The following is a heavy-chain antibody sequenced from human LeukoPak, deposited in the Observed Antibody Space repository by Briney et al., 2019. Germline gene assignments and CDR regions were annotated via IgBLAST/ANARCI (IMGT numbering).Heavy chain of an antibody. CDR1: GGSISSYY. CDR3: AREYGSSGVGSWFDP. V-gene: IGHV4-59*12. D-gene: IGHD3-22*01. J-gene: IGHJ5*02. Sequence: SETLSLTCTVSGGSISSYYWSWIRQPPGKGLEWIGYIYYSGSTNYNPSLKSRVTISVDTSKNQFSLKLSSVTAADTAVYYCAREYGSSGVGSWFDPWGQGTLVTVSS. CDR2: IYYSGST.